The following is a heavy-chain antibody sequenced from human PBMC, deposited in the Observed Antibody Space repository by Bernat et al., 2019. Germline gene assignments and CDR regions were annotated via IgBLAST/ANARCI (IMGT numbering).Heavy chain of an antibody. V-gene: IGHV4-34*01. J-gene: IGHJ6*02. Sequence: QVQLQQWGAGLLKPSETLSLTCAVYGGSFSGYYWSWIRQPPGKGLEWIGEINHSGSTNYNPSLKSRVTISVDTSKNQFSLKLSSVTAADTAVYYCARGVRPLGYCSSTSCYGLGDFWGQGTTVTVSS. D-gene: IGHD2-2*01. CDR3: ARGVRPLGYCSSTSCYGLGDF. CDR1: GGSFSGYY. CDR2: INHSGST.